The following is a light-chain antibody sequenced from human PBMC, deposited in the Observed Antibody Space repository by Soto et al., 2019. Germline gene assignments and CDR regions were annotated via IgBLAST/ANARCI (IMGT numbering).Light chain of an antibody. CDR3: ETWGTGIVV. CDR1: RGDSSYA. Sequence: QPVLTQSPSASASLGASVKVTCTLSRGDSSYAIAWHQQQPEKGPRYLMHLNSDGSHTKGEGIRNRFSGSSTGAECYCTMSSLRLEGEGDYFTETWGTGIVVFVRGTLVTVL. V-gene: IGLV4-69*01. CDR2: LNSDGSH. J-gene: IGLJ6*01.